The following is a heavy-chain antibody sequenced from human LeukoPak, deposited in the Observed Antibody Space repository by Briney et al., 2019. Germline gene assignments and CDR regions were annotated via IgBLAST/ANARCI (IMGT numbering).Heavy chain of an antibody. CDR1: GFVFNTES. CDR2: ISDRSTII. Sequence: GGSLRLSCAASGFVFNTESMNWVRQAPGNGLEWVAQISDRSTIIYYADSVKGRFTISRDNVKNLLFLQMNSLRHDDAAMYYCARVLTVGQTGGVDHWGQGTLVSVSS. D-gene: IGHD1-14*01. CDR3: ARVLTVGQTGGVDH. V-gene: IGHV3-48*02. J-gene: IGHJ4*02.